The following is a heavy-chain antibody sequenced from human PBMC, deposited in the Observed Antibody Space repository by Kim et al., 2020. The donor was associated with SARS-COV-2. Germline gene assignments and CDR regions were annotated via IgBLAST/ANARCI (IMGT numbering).Heavy chain of an antibody. Sequence: SETLSLTCTVSGGSISSSSYYWGWIRQPPGKGLEWIGSIYYSGSTYYNPSLKSRVTISVDTSKNQFSLKLSSVTAADTAVYYCASWVTSGYYLDYWGQGTLVTVSS. V-gene: IGHV4-39*01. CDR2: IYYSGST. D-gene: IGHD3-3*01. J-gene: IGHJ4*02. CDR3: ASWVTSGYYLDY. CDR1: GGSISSSSYY.